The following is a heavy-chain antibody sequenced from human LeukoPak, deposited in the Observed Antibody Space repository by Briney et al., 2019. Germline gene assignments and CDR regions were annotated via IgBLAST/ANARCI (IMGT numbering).Heavy chain of an antibody. CDR3: ASIIDRSGYYLGY. CDR2: IYYSGST. Sequence: SETPSLTCTVSGGSISSSSYYWGWIRQPPGKGLEWIGSIYYSGSTYYNPSLKSRVTISVDTSKNQFSLKLSSVTAADTAVYYCASIIDRSGYYLGYWGQGTLVTVSS. J-gene: IGHJ4*02. D-gene: IGHD3-22*01. CDR1: GGSISSSSYY. V-gene: IGHV4-39*01.